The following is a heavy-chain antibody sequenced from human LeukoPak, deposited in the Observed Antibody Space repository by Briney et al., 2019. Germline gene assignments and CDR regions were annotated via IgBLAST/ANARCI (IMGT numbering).Heavy chain of an antibody. CDR3: ARIKHPKLGQSGYAFDI. CDR2: IKQDGSEE. J-gene: IGHJ3*02. D-gene: IGHD7-27*01. Sequence: GGPLRLSCAASGFTFSSYWMSWVRQAPGKGLEWVANIKQDGSEEYYVDSVKGRFTISRDNAKNSLYLQMNSLRAEDTAVYYCARIKHPKLGQSGYAFDIWGQGTMVTVSS. V-gene: IGHV3-7*01. CDR1: GFTFSSYW.